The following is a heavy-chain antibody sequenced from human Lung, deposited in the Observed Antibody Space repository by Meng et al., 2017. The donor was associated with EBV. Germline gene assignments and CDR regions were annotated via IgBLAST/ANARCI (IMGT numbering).Heavy chain of an antibody. V-gene: IGHV4-4*03. D-gene: IGHD5-24*01. CDR1: GGPISSSNW. CDR2: IYHSGST. J-gene: IGHJ4*02. Sequence: QLQGRGPGLGKAPGTLPLTGAVSGGPISSSNWWSWVRQPPGKGLEWIGEIYHSGSTNYNPSLKSRVTISVDKSKNQFSLKLSSVTAADTAVYYCARVRVDGYQGGGQYYFDYWGQGTLVTVSS. CDR3: ARVRVDGYQGGGQYYFDY.